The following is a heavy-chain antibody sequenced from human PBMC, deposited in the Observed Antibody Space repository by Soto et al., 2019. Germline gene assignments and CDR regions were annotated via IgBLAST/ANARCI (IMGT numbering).Heavy chain of an antibody. CDR3: ARDLSLTYSSGWPD. D-gene: IGHD6-19*01. CDR2: IIPILGIA. J-gene: IGHJ4*02. CDR1: GGTFSSYT. Sequence: ASVKVSCKASGGTFSSYTISWVRQAPGQGLEWMGRIIPILGIANYAQKFQGRVTITADKSTSTAYMELSSLRSEDTAVYYCARDLSLTYSSGWPDWGQGTLVTVSS. V-gene: IGHV1-69*04.